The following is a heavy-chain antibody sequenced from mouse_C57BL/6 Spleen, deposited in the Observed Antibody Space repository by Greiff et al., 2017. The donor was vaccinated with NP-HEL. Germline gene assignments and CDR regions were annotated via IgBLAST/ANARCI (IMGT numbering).Heavy chain of an antibody. V-gene: IGHV1-18*01. Sequence: EVQVVESGPELVKPGASVKIPCKASGYTFTDYNMDWVKQSHGKSLEWIGDINPNNGGTIYNQKFKGKATLTVDKSSSTAYMELRSLTSEDTAVYYCARRGGWSWFAYWGQGTLVTVSA. CDR2: INPNNGGT. CDR3: ARRGGWSWFAY. J-gene: IGHJ3*01. D-gene: IGHD2-3*01. CDR1: GYTFTDYN.